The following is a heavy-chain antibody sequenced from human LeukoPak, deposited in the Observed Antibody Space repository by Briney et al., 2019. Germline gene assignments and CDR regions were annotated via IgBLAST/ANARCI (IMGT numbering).Heavy chain of an antibody. CDR1: GYPSTSYA. CDR2: INAGNGNT. D-gene: IGHD3-16*02. V-gene: IGHV1-3*01. CDR3: ARGSYRYTNDY. Sequence: GASVKVSCKASGYPSTSYAIHWVRQAPGQRLEWMGWINAGNGNTKYSQKFQDRVTITRDTSASTAYMALSSLRSEDTAVYYCARGSYRYTNDYWGQGTLVTVSS. J-gene: IGHJ4*02.